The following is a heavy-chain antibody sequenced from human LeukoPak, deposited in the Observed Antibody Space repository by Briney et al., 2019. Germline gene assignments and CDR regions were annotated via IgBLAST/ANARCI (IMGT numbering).Heavy chain of an antibody. CDR2: INGDGSIT. CDR3: ARRGPETVATIDY. CDR1: GFTISNYW. Sequence: GGSLRLSCAASGFTISNYWMHWVRQGPGKGLVWVSRINGDGSITAYADSVKGRFTISRDSATNTLYLQMNSLRPGDTGVYYCARRGPETVATIDYWGQGTPVTVSS. D-gene: IGHD5-12*01. V-gene: IGHV3-74*01. J-gene: IGHJ4*02.